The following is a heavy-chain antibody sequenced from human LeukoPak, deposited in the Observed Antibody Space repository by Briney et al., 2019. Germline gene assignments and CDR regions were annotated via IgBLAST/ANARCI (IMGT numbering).Heavy chain of an antibody. CDR1: GGPISSGSYY. J-gene: IGHJ4*02. D-gene: IGHD6-13*01. CDR2: IYYSGST. Sequence: SQTLSLTCTVSGGPISSGSYYWSWIRQPAGKGLEWIGYIYYSGSTNYNPSLKSRVTISVDTSKNQFSLNLNSVTAEDTAVYYCARHGIVDSSRKYYFDYWGQGTLVTVSS. V-gene: IGHV4-61*09. CDR3: ARHGIVDSSRKYYFDY.